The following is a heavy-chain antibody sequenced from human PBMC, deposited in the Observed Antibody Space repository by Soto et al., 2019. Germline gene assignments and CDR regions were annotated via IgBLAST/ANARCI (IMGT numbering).Heavy chain of an antibody. CDR3: AREVASPGAWYFDL. V-gene: IGHV4-59*01. CDR1: GGSISNYY. D-gene: IGHD1-1*01. CDR2: IYYRGST. J-gene: IGHJ2*01. Sequence: PSETLSLTCNVSGGSISNYYWNWIRRPPGKGLEWIGYIYYRGSTKYNPSLKSRGTISADKSRNQFSLKRTSVTAADTAVYYCAREVASPGAWYFDLWGRGTLVT.